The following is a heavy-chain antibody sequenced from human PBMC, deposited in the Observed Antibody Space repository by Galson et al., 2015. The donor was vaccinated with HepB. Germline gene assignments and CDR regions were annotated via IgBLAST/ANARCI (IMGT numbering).Heavy chain of an antibody. J-gene: IGHJ3*02. CDR3: ARDKDSSGYHRDAFDI. CDR1: GYTFTGYH. Sequence: QSGAEVKKPGASVKVSCKASGYTFTGYHMHWVRQAPGQGLEWMGWINPNSGGAYYAQKFQARVTMTRDTSISTAYMELSRLRSDDTAVYYCARDKDSSGYHRDAFDIWGQGTLVTVSS. CDR2: INPNSGGA. D-gene: IGHD3-22*01. V-gene: IGHV1-2*02.